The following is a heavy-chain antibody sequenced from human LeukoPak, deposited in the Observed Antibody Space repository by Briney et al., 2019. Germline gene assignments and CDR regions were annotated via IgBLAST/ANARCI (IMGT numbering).Heavy chain of an antibody. CDR2: IGSSRRGTI. CDR3: ARDEYGVSLKPSRPLLDY. V-gene: IGHV3-48*04. J-gene: IGHJ4*02. Sequence: RAGGSLRLSCTASGFTFRSYSMHWVRQAPGKGLEWVSYIGSSRRGTIYYADSVKGRFTISRDDAKNSLYLQMNSLRAEDTALYYCARDEYGVSLKPSRPLLDYWGQGTLVTVSS. CDR1: GFTFRSYS. D-gene: IGHD4/OR15-4a*01.